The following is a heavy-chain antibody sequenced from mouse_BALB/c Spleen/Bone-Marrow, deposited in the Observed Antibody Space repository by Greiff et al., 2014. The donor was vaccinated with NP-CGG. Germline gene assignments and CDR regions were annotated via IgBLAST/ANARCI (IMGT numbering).Heavy chain of an antibody. CDR3: AYYRYDEYFDV. V-gene: IGHV1S56*01. J-gene: IGHJ1*01. CDR2: IYPGDGST. Sequence: QVQLQQSGPELVKPGASVKVSCKASGYTFTSYFIHWVKQRPGQGLEWIGWIYPGDGSTKYNEKFKGKTTLTADKSSSTAYMLLSSLTSEDSAIFFCAYYRYDEYFDVWGAGTTVTVSS. CDR1: GYTFTSYF. D-gene: IGHD2-14*01.